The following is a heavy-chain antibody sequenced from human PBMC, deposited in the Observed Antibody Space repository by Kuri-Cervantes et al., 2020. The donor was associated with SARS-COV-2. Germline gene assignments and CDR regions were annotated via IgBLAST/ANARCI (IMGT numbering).Heavy chain of an antibody. CDR1: GGSFSGYY. D-gene: IGHD3-22*01. V-gene: IGHV4-34*01. CDR2: IYHSGST. Sequence: SQTLSLTCAVYGGSFSGYYWSWIRQPPGKGLEWIGSIYHSGSTYYNPSLKSRVTISVDTSKNQFSLKLSSVTAADTAVYYCARRSYYYDSSGYPQYYFDYWGQGTLVTVSS. CDR3: ARRSYYYDSSGYPQYYFDY. J-gene: IGHJ4*02.